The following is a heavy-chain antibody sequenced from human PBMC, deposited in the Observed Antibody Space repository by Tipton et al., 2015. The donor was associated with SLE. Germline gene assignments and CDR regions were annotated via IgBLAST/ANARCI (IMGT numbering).Heavy chain of an antibody. Sequence: TLSLTCTVSGGSISSGGYYWSWIRQHPGKGLEWIGYLYYSGGTYYNPSLKSRVTISVDTSKNQFSLKLSSVTAADTAVYYCARGPLLGSPVPYWGQGTLVTVSS. J-gene: IGHJ4*02. CDR1: GGSISSGGYY. D-gene: IGHD7-27*01. V-gene: IGHV4-31*03. CDR3: ARGPLLGSPVPY. CDR2: LYYSGGT.